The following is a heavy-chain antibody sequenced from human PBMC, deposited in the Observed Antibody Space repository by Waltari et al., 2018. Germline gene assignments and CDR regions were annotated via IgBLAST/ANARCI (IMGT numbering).Heavy chain of an antibody. CDR3: ARAYVDIVATTRGAFDI. CDR1: GGSFSGYY. V-gene: IGHV4-34*01. Sequence: QVQLQQWGAGLLKPSETLSLTCAVYGGSFSGYYWSWLRQPPGKGLEWIGEINHSGSTNYNPSLKSRVTISVDTSKNQFSLKLSSVTAADTAVYYCARAYVDIVATTRGAFDIWGQGTMVTVSS. D-gene: IGHD5-12*01. CDR2: INHSGST. J-gene: IGHJ3*02.